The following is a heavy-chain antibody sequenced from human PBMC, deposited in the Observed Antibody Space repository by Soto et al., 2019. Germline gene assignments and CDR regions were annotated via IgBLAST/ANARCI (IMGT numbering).Heavy chain of an antibody. CDR3: ARIPRYSFPTSDDLDS. Sequence: QVQLVQSGAEMRKPGSSVQVSCNASGGTFYTYTFSWVRQAPGQGLEWMGSITPIYPTTNYAEKFQGRLTVTADGSTNTAYMELNSLTSDDTAVYYCARIPRYSFPTSDDLDSWGQGTLVTVSS. J-gene: IGHJ4*02. CDR1: GGTFYTYT. V-gene: IGHV1-69*15. D-gene: IGHD5-18*01. CDR2: ITPIYPTT.